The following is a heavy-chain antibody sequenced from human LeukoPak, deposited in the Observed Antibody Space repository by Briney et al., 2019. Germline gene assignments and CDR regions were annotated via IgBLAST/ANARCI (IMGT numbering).Heavy chain of an antibody. CDR1: GGSLSGYY. CDR3: ARRVVRGVIGADY. J-gene: IGHJ4*02. Sequence: PSETLSLTCAVYGGSLSGYYWTWIRQPPGKGLEWIGEINHSGSTNYNPSLKSRVTISVDTSKNQFSLKLSSVTAADTAVYYCARRVVRGVIGADYWGQGTLVTVSS. D-gene: IGHD3-10*01. V-gene: IGHV4-34*01. CDR2: INHSGST.